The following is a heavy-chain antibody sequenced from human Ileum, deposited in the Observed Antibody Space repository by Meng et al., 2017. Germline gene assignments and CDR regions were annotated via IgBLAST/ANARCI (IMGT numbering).Heavy chain of an antibody. CDR1: GSPFTSYY. D-gene: IGHD6-19*01. CDR3: ARVGAVASFDY. V-gene: IGHV1-46*01. Sequence: QVQLVQSGAGLKKPGPSVKFSCKASGSPFTSYYMHWLRQAPGQGLEWMGIINPSGGSTSYAQKFQGSVTMTRDTSTSTVYMELSSLRSEDTAVYYCARVGAVASFDYWGQGTLVTVSS. J-gene: IGHJ4*02. CDR2: INPSGGST.